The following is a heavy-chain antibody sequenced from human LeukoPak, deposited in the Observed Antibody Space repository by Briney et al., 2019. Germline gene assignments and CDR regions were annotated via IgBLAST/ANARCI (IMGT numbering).Heavy chain of an antibody. CDR2: INPSGGST. V-gene: IGHV1-46*01. CDR1: GYTFTSYY. J-gene: IGHJ4*02. Sequence: ASVKVSCKASGYTFTSYYMHWVRQAPGQGLEWMGIINPSGGSTSYAQKFQGRVTMTRDTSTSTVYMELSSLRSEDTAVYYCARSQVDSSGYDWGGGYYFDYWGQGTLVTVSS. CDR3: ARSQVDSSGYDWGGGYYFDY. D-gene: IGHD3-22*01.